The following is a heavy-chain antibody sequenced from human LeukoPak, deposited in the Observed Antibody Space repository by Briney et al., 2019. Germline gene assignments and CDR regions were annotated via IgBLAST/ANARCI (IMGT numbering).Heavy chain of an antibody. CDR2: IYYSGST. V-gene: IGHV4-59*01. J-gene: IGHJ4*02. D-gene: IGHD3-3*01. CDR3: ARGPDSEESYDFWSGPFDY. CDR1: GGSISSYY. Sequence: SETLSLTCTVSGGSISSYYWSWIRQPPGKGLEWIGYIYYSGSTNYNPSLKSRVTISVDTSKNQFSLKLSSVTAADTAVYYCARGPDSEESYDFWSGPFDYWGQGTLVTVSS.